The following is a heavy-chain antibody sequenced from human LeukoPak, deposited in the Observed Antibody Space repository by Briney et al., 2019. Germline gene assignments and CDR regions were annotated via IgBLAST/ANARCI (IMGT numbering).Heavy chain of an antibody. CDR3: AAITMVRGVPYDWFDP. V-gene: IGHV4-34*01. CDR2: INHSGST. CDR1: GGSFSGYY. J-gene: IGHJ5*02. Sequence: SGTLSLTCAVYGGSFSGYYWSWIRQPPGKGLEWIGEINHSGSTNYNPSLKSRVTISVDTSKNQFSLKLSSVTAADTAVYYCAAITMVRGVPYDWFDPWGQGTLVTVSS. D-gene: IGHD3-10*01.